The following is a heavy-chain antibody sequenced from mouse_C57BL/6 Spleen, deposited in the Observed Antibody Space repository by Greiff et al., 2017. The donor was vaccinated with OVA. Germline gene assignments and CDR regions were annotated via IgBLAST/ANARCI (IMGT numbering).Heavy chain of an antibody. V-gene: IGHV1-15*01. CDR1: GYTFTDYE. CDR3: TRVGIYYGNYEFAY. Sequence: VQLQQSGAELVRPGASVTLSCKASGYTFTDYEMHWVKQTPVHGLEWIGAIDPETGGTAYNQKFKGKAILTADKSSSTAYMELRSLTSEDSAIYYCTRVGIYYGNYEFAYWGQGTLVTVSA. CDR2: IDPETGGT. D-gene: IGHD2-1*01. J-gene: IGHJ3*01.